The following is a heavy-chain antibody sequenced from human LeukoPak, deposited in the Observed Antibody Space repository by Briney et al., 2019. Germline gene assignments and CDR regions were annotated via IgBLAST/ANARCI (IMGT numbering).Heavy chain of an antibody. J-gene: IGHJ5*01. V-gene: IGHV3-48*04. CDR3: VRDWDHFDFDS. CDR2: ISSRSESK. D-gene: IGHD3-9*01. Sequence: GGSLRLSCAASGFTFSTSGMNWVRQAPGKGLEWVAYISSRSESKYYAASVKGRFTISRDNAKNTLYLQMKSLRAEDTAVYYCVRDWDHFDFDSWGQGTLVTVSS. CDR1: GFTFSTSG.